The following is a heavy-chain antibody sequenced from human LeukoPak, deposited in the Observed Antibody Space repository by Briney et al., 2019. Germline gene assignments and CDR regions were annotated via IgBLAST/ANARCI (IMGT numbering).Heavy chain of an antibody. CDR3: ARESSSAAAFDV. V-gene: IGHV4-59*01. J-gene: IGHJ3*01. Sequence: SXTLSLTCTVSGGSITNYYWTWIRQPPGKGLEWIGYISYRGNTNYNPSLKRRVTISVDGSKNKFSLNRRSVTAADTAVYYCARESSSAAAFDVWGQGTMVTVSS. CDR2: ISYRGNT. D-gene: IGHD6-19*01. CDR1: GGSITNYY.